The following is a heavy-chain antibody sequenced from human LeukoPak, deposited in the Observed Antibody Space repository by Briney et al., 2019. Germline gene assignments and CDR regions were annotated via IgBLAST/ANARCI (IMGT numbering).Heavy chain of an antibody. CDR2: IYYSGST. Sequence: PSETLSLTCTVSGGSISSSSYYWGWIRQPPGKGLEWVGSIYYSGSTYYNPSLKSRVTISVDTSKDQFSLKLSSVTAADTAVYYCAMYSSSWYGADAFDIWGQGKMVTVSS. CDR3: AMYSSSWYGADAFDI. J-gene: IGHJ3*02. V-gene: IGHV4-39*01. D-gene: IGHD6-13*01. CDR1: GGSISSSSYY.